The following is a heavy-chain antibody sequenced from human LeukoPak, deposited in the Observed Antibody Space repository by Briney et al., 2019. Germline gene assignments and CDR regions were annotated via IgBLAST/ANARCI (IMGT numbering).Heavy chain of an antibody. CDR2: ISSSGSTI. J-gene: IGHJ4*02. D-gene: IGHD1-26*01. CDR3: ARGDSGSYYFDY. CDR1: GFTFSSYE. Sequence: GSLRLSCAASGFTFSSYEMNWVRQAPGKGLEWVSYISSSGSTIYYADSVKGRFTISRDNAKNSLYLRMNSLRAEDTAVYYCARGDSGSYYFDYWGQGTLVTVSS. V-gene: IGHV3-48*03.